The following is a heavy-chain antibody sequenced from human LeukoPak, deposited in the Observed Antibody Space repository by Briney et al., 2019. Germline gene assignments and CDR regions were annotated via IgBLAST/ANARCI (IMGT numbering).Heavy chain of an antibody. D-gene: IGHD5-12*01. CDR1: GFTFSSYA. V-gene: IGHV3-30-3*01. Sequence: PGRSLRLSCAASGFTFSSYAMHWVRQAPGKGLEWVAVISYDGSNKYYADSVKGRFTISRDNSKNTLYLQMNSLRAEDTAVYYCARAQHSGYERYQYYFDYWGQGTLVTVSS. CDR2: ISYDGSNK. CDR3: ARAQHSGYERYQYYFDY. J-gene: IGHJ4*02.